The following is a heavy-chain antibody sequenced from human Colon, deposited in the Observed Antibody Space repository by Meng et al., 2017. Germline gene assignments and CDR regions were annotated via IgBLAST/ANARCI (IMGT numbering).Heavy chain of an antibody. CDR3: ARFYGSGTFEVHDY. CDR2: IHYSGSR. J-gene: IGHJ4*02. Sequence: VQLQEPGPGLVRPSETLALTCNVSGGCVSSASYYWSWIRQPPGKGLEWIGLIHYSGSRNYNPSLKSRVTMSVDTSKNQVSLRLTSVTAADTAVYYCARFYGSGTFEVHDYWGQGTLVTVSS. CDR1: GGCVSSASYY. V-gene: IGHV4-61*01. D-gene: IGHD3-10*01.